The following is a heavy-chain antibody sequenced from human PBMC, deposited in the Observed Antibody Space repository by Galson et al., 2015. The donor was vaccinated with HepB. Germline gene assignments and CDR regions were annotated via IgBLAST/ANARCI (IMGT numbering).Heavy chain of an antibody. Sequence: SVKVSCKASGYTFTGYYIHWVRQAPGQGLEWMGWIDTNSGGPKYAQKFQGRVTVTRDTSISTAYMEVNRLTSDDTAVYFCARGQRGYYYDSHFDFWGQGTLVTVSS. CDR3: ARGQRGYYYDSHFDF. D-gene: IGHD3-22*01. CDR2: IDTNSGGP. V-gene: IGHV1-2*02. J-gene: IGHJ4*02. CDR1: GYTFTGYY.